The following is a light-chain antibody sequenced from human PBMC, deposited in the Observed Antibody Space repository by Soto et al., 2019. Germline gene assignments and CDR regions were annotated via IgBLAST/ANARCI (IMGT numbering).Light chain of an antibody. CDR3: AAWDVSLNVVV. V-gene: IGLV1-44*01. J-gene: IGLJ2*01. CDR2: SSS. CDR1: ASNIGSNP. Sequence: QSVVTQPPSVSGTPGQRVTISCSGSASNIGSNPVNWYQQLPGTAPTLLIYSSSHRPSGVPDRISGSKSGTSASLAISGLQSGDEADYYCAAWDVSLNVVVFGGGTKLTVL.